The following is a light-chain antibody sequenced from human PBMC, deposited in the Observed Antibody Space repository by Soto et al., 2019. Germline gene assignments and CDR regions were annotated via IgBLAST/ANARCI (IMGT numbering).Light chain of an antibody. CDR2: WAS. Sequence: DIVMTQSPDSLAVSLGGRATINCKSSQRVYNSPNIKIYLAWYQQKPGQPPKLLIYWASTRESGVPDRFSASGSGTDFTLSISSLQAEDVAVYYCQQYYSTPFTFGPGTKVDIK. J-gene: IGKJ3*01. V-gene: IGKV4-1*01. CDR3: QQYYSTPFT. CDR1: QRVYNSPNIKIY.